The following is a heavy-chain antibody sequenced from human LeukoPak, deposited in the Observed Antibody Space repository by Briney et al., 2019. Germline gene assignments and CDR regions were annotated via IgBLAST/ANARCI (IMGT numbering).Heavy chain of an antibody. CDR3: ARAMVRGVSNPFDS. CDR2: INPNGGST. Sequence: ASVKVSCKASGGTFSIYAISWVRQAPGQGLEWMGIINPNGGSTSYAQKFQGRVTMTRDTSTTTVYMELSSLRSEDTAVYYCARAMVRGVSNPFDSWGQGTLVTVSS. D-gene: IGHD3-10*01. J-gene: IGHJ4*02. CDR1: GGTFSIYA. V-gene: IGHV1-46*01.